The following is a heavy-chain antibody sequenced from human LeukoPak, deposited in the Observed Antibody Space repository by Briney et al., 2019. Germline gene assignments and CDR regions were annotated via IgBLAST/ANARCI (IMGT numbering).Heavy chain of an antibody. J-gene: IGHJ6*03. CDR3: ARAITMVRGVTGRYYMDV. CDR2: MNPNSGNT. V-gene: IGHV1-8*01. D-gene: IGHD3-10*01. CDR1: GYTFTSYD. Sequence: ASVKVSCKASGYTFTSYDINWLRQATGQGLEGIRWMNPNSGNTGYAQKFQGRVTMTRNTSISTAYMELSSLRSEDTAVYYCARAITMVRGVTGRYYMDVWGKGTTVTVSS.